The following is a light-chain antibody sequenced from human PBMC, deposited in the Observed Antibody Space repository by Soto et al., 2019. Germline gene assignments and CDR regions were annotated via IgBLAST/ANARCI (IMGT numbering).Light chain of an antibody. Sequence: EIVLTQSPATLSLSPGERATLSCRASQSISSHLAWYQHKPGQAPRLLIYGASNRATGIPARFSGSGSGTDFTLTISSLEPEDFVVYYCQQRGNWPPITFGQGTRLEIK. V-gene: IGKV3-11*01. CDR2: GAS. CDR3: QQRGNWPPIT. CDR1: QSISSH. J-gene: IGKJ5*01.